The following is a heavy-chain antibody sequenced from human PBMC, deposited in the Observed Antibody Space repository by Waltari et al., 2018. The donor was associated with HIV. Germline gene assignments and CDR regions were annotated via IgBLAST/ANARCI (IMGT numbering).Heavy chain of an antibody. V-gene: IGHV3-48*02. D-gene: IGHD4-17*01. Sequence: EVQLVESGGGLVQPGGSLRLSCAARGFTFSSYSMNWVRQAPGKGLEWVSYISSSSSTIYYADSVKGRFTISRDNAKNSLYLQMNSLRDEDTAVYYCAGGLMTTSPTWGQGTLVTVSS. J-gene: IGHJ5*02. CDR3: AGGLMTTSPT. CDR2: ISSSSSTI. CDR1: GFTFSSYS.